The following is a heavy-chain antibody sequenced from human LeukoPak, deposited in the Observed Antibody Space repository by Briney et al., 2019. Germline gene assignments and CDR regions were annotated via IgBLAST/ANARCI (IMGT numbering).Heavy chain of an antibody. J-gene: IGHJ6*03. CDR3: ARRTVGATDNYYYYYMDV. Sequence: GESLKISCKGSGYSFTNYWIGWVRQMPGKGLEWMGIIYPGDSDTRYSPSFQGQVTISADKSISTAYLQWSSLKASDTAMYYCARRTVGATDNYYYYYMDVWGKGTTVTVSS. D-gene: IGHD1-26*01. CDR2: IYPGDSDT. V-gene: IGHV5-51*01. CDR1: GYSFTNYW.